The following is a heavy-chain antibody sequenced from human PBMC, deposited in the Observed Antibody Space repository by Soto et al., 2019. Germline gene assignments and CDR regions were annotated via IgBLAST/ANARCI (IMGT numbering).Heavy chain of an antibody. J-gene: IGHJ4*02. CDR2: ISYDGSNK. CDR3: AKDKDVIG. Sequence: GGSLRLSCAASGFTFSSYGMHWVRQAPGKGLEWVAVISYDGSNKYYADSVKGRFTISRDNSKNTLYLQMNSLRAEDTAVYYCAKDKDVIGWGQGTLVTVSS. D-gene: IGHD2-21*01. CDR1: GFTFSSYG. V-gene: IGHV3-30*18.